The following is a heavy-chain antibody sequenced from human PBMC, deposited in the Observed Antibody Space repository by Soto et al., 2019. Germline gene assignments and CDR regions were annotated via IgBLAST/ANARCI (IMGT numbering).Heavy chain of an antibody. J-gene: IGHJ4*02. CDR2: INSDGSST. V-gene: IGHV3-74*01. CDR1: GFTFSSYW. CDR3: ATPRDDSSGYSLGY. D-gene: IGHD3-22*01. Sequence: GGPLRLSCAASGFTFSSYWMHWVRQAPGKGLVWVSRINSDGSSTSYADSVKGRFTISRDNAKNTLYLQMNSLRAEDTAVYYCATPRDDSSGYSLGYWGQGTLVTVSS.